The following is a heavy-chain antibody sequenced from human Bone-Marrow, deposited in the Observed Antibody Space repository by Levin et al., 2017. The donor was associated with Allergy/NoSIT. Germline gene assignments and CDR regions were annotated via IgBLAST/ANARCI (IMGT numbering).Heavy chain of an antibody. CDR2: ISYDGSNK. D-gene: IGHD3-16*02. CDR1: GFSFTFFG. V-gene: IGHV3-30*18. J-gene: IGHJ3*02. Sequence: HTGGSLRLSCAVSGFSFTFFGMHWVRQAPGKGLEWVAFISYDGSNKYYADSVKGRFTISRDNSKNTLFLQMNSLRAEDTAIYYCAKVYYDYVWVTYRDALDAFHIWGQGTMVTVSS. CDR3: AKVYYDYVWVTYRDALDAFHI.